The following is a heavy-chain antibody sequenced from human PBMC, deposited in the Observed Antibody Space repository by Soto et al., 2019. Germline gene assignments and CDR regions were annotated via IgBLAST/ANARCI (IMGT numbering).Heavy chain of an antibody. CDR1: GFSFSDYA. Sequence: QPGGSLRLSCAASGFSFSDYAMSWVRQAPGQGLEWVSVISPSVSNTNFADSVKGRFTISRDNSKHTLYLDTTSLRAEDTAVYFCAKGLSANYAAPFDSWGQGTLVTFSS. D-gene: IGHD4-4*01. CDR2: ISPSVSNT. CDR3: AKGLSANYAAPFDS. J-gene: IGHJ4*02. V-gene: IGHV3-23*01.